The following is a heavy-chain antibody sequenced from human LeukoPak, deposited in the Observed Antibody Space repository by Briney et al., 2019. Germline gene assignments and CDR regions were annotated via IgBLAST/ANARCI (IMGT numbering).Heavy chain of an antibody. J-gene: IGHJ5*02. V-gene: IGHV5-51*01. Sequence: GGSLQISCQGSGYPFTSYWIGWVRRLPGKGLEWMGIIYPGDSDTRYSPSFQGQVTISADKSISTAYLQWSSLKASDTGMYYCARGLRDCSSTSCYGVNWFDPWGQGTRVTVSS. CDR3: ARGLRDCSSTSCYGVNWFDP. CDR1: GYPFTSYW. D-gene: IGHD2-2*01. CDR2: IYPGDSDT.